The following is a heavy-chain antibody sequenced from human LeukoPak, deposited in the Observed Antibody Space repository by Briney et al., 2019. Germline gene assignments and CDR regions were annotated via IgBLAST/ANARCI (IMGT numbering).Heavy chain of an antibody. Sequence: GGSLRLSCAASGLTLSNYWMHWVRQAPGKGLVWVSRMNSDGSGTSYADSVKGRLTISRDNAKNTLYLQMDSLRVEDTAMYYCGRDSNGIDYLGQGTLVTVSS. J-gene: IGHJ4*02. D-gene: IGHD4-11*01. CDR1: GLTLSNYW. CDR2: MNSDGSGT. CDR3: GRDSNGIDY. V-gene: IGHV3-74*01.